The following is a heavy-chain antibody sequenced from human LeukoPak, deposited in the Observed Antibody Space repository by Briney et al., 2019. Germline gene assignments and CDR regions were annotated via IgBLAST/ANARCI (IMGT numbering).Heavy chain of an antibody. D-gene: IGHD3-10*01. CDR3: ARSVLLRFGETRH. Sequence: SVKVSCKASGGTFSSYAISWVRQAPGQGLEWMGGIIPIFGTANYAQKFQGRVTITADESTSTAYMELSSLRSEDTAVYYCARSVLLRFGETRHWGQGTLVTVSS. CDR2: IIPIFGTA. J-gene: IGHJ4*02. V-gene: IGHV1-69*13. CDR1: GGTFSSYA.